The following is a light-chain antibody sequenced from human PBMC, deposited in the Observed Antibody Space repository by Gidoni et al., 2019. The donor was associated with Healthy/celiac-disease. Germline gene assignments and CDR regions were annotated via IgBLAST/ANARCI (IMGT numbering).Light chain of an antibody. Sequence: DIQMTQYPSSLSASLGDRVTITCQASQDISNYLNWYQQKPGKAPKLLIYDASNLETGVPSRFSGSGSGTDFTFTISSLQPEDIATFYCQQYDNLLLYTFGQGTKLEIK. CDR3: QQYDNLLLYT. CDR1: QDISNY. V-gene: IGKV1-33*01. J-gene: IGKJ2*01. CDR2: DAS.